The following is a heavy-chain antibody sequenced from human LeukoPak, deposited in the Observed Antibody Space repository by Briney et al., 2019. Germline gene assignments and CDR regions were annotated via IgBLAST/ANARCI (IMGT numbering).Heavy chain of an antibody. V-gene: IGHV4-4*07. Sequence: SETLSLTCTVSGASISSYYWSWIRQPAGKGLEWTGRIHASGDTNYNPSLKSRVTMSVDTSKNQFSLKLSSVTAADTAVYYCARGPRIAAGDTVDYWGQGTLVTVSS. CDR1: GASISSYY. CDR2: IHASGDT. J-gene: IGHJ4*02. D-gene: IGHD6-13*01. CDR3: ARGPRIAAGDTVDY.